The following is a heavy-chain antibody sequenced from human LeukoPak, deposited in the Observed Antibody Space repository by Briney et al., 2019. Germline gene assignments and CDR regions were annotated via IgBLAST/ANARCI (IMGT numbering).Heavy chain of an antibody. CDR1: GYTFTGYY. CDR3: ARDRRAAAGLNWFDP. J-gene: IGHJ5*02. Sequence: ASVKVSCKASGYTFTGYYMHWVRQAPGQGLEWMGRINPNSSGTNYAQKFQGRVTMTRDTSISTAYMELSRLRSDDTAVYYCARDRRAAAGLNWFDPWGQGTLVTVSS. V-gene: IGHV1-2*06. CDR2: INPNSSGT. D-gene: IGHD6-13*01.